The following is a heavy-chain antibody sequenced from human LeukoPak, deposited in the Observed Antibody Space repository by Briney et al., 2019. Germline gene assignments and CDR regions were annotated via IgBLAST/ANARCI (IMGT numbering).Heavy chain of an antibody. V-gene: IGHV4-59*08. CDR3: ARLPVRRGYCSGGSCEPKYYFDY. CDR1: GGSISSYY. Sequence: SETLSLTCTVSGGSISSYYWSWIRQPPGKGLEWIGYIYYSGSTNYNPSLKSRVTISVDTSKNQFSLKLSSVTAADTAVYYCARLPVRRGYCSGGSCEPKYYFDYWGQGTLVTVSS. J-gene: IGHJ4*02. CDR2: IYYSGST. D-gene: IGHD2-15*01.